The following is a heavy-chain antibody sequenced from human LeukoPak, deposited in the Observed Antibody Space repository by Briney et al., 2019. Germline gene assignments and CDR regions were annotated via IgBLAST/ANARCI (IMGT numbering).Heavy chain of an antibody. CDR2: ISGSGGST. Sequence: GGSLRLSCAASGFTFSSYAMSWVRQAPGKGLEWVSAISGSGGSTYYADSVKGRFTISRDNSKNTLYLQMNSLRAEDTAVYYRANNIVVVPAAIPIDYWGQGTLVTVSS. J-gene: IGHJ4*02. D-gene: IGHD2-2*01. CDR3: ANNIVVVPAAIPIDY. CDR1: GFTFSSYA. V-gene: IGHV3-23*01.